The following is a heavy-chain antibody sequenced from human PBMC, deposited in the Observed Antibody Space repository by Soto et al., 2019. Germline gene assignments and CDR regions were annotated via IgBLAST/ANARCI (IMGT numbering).Heavy chain of an antibody. CDR3: TNPIPRTGTTLGF. Sequence: HHGGSPRLSCAASGFTFSSYAMSWVRQAPGKGLEWVSAISGSGGNTYYADSVKGRFTISRDNSKDTLYLQMNSLRAEDTAVYSCTNPIPRTGTTLGFWGQGTLVTVSS. CDR2: ISGSGGNT. J-gene: IGHJ4*02. CDR1: GFTFSSYA. V-gene: IGHV3-23*01. D-gene: IGHD1-1*01.